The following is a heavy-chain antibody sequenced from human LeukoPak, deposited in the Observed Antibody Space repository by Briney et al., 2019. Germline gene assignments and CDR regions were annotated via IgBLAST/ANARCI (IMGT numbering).Heavy chain of an antibody. CDR3: ARGFVDTAMGDAFDI. CDR2: IYTSGST. CDR1: GGSISSYY. V-gene: IGHV4-4*07. Sequence: PSETLSLTCTVSGGSISSYYWCWIRQPAAKGLEWIGRIYTSGSTNYNPSLTSRVTMSVDTSKTQFSLKLSSVTAADTAVYYCARGFVDTAMGDAFDIWGQGTMVTGSS. J-gene: IGHJ3*02. D-gene: IGHD5-18*01.